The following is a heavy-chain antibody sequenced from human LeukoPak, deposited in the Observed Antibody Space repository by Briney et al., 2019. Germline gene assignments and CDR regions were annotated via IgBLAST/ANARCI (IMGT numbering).Heavy chain of an antibody. CDR2: IYYSGST. CDR3: ARVWHGSGNWFDR. D-gene: IGHD3-10*01. J-gene: IGHJ5*02. CDR1: GGSISSSSYY. Sequence: PSETLSLTCTVSGGSISSSSYYWGWLRQPPGTGLEGLGSIYYSGSTYYNPSLKSPVTISVDTSNNHFSLKLSSVTAADTAVYYCARVWHGSGNWFDRWGQGTLVTVSS. V-gene: IGHV4-39*07.